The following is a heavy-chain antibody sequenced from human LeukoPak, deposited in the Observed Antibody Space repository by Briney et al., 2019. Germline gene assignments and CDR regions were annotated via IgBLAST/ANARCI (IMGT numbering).Heavy chain of an antibody. CDR3: ARGAKLYYWYFDL. V-gene: IGHV4-34*01. CDR1: GGSFSGYY. D-gene: IGHD1-1*01. CDR2: INHGEST. Sequence: SETLSLTCAVYGGSFSGYYWSWIRQPPGKGLEWIGEINHGESTNYNPSLKSRVTISVDTSKNQFSLKLSSVSAADTAVYYCARGAKLYYWYFDLWGRGPLVTVSS. J-gene: IGHJ2*01.